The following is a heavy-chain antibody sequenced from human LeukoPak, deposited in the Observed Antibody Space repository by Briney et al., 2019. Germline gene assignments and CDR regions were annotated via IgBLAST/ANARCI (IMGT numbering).Heavy chain of an antibody. CDR2: ISSSSSTI. V-gene: IGHV3-48*01. CDR3: ARDIRYYGMDV. CDR1: GFTFSSYS. D-gene: IGHD1-14*01. Sequence: GGSLRLSCAAYGFTFSSYSMNWVRQAPGKGLEWVSYISSSSSTIYYADSVKGRFTISRDNAKNSLYLQMNSLRAEDTAVYYCARDIRYYGMDVWGQGTTVTVSS. J-gene: IGHJ6*02.